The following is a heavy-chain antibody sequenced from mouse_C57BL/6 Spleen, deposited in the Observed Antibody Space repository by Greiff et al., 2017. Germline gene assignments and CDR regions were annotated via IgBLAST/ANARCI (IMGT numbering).Heavy chain of an antibody. V-gene: IGHV1-26*01. CDR3: ASHYGSIYWYFDV. D-gene: IGHD1-1*01. J-gene: IGHJ1*03. CDR2: INPNNGGT. CDR1: GYTFTDYY. Sequence: EVQLQQSGPELVKPGASVKISCKASGYTFTDYYMNWVKQSHGKSLEWIGDINPNNGGTSYNQKFKGKATLTVDKSSSTAYMELRSLTSEDSAVYYCASHYGSIYWYFDVWGTGTTVTVSS.